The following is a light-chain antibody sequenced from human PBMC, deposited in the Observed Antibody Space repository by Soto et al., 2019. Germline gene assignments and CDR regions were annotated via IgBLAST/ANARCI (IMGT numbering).Light chain of an antibody. V-gene: IGKV3-15*01. CDR3: QQYNNWPPVT. CDR1: QSVSSN. CDR2: GAS. J-gene: IGKJ2*01. Sequence: EIVMTQSPATLSVSPGERATLSCRASQSVSSNLAWYQQKPGQAPRLLIYGASTRATGIPARFSGSGSGTEFPLTISSLQSEDFAIYYCQQYNNWPPVTFGQGTKLEIK.